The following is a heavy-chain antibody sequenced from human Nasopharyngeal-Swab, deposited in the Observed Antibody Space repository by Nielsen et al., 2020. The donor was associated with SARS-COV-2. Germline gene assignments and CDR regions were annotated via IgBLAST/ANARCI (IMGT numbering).Heavy chain of an antibody. Sequence: WVRQAPGQGLEWMGEIIPVVAIVNYAQRFQGRVTITADRSTSTVYMEVSSLRSEDTAIYYCARVKMIVASIEDDYWGQGTLVTVSS. CDR2: IIPVVAIV. J-gene: IGHJ4*02. CDR3: ARVKMIVASIEDDY. V-gene: IGHV1-69*10. D-gene: IGHD5-12*01.